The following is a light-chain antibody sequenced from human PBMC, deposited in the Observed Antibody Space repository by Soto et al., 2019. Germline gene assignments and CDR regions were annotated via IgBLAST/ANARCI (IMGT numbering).Light chain of an antibody. J-gene: IGKJ1*01. CDR3: QQYGSSGT. V-gene: IGKV3-20*01. CDR1: QSVGSN. Sequence: DIVMTQSTATLSVSPGEGATLSCRASQSVGSNLAWYQQKPGQAPRILIYGASNRATGIPDRFSGSGSGTDFTLTISRLEPEYFAVYYCQQYGSSGTLGQGTKVDI. CDR2: GAS.